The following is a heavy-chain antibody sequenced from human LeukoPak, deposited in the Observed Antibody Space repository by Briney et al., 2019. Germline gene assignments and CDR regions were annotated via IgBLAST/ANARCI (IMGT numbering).Heavy chain of an antibody. CDR3: AREITIFGYEPNWFDP. CDR1: GFTFSSYS. J-gene: IGHJ5*02. V-gene: IGHV3-48*01. CDR2: ISSSSSTI. D-gene: IGHD3-3*01. Sequence: GGSLRLSCAASGFTFSSYSMNWVRQAPGKGLEWVSAISSSSSTIYYADSVKARFTISRDNAKNSLYLRMNSLRAEDTAVYYCAREITIFGYEPNWFDPWGQGTLVTVSS.